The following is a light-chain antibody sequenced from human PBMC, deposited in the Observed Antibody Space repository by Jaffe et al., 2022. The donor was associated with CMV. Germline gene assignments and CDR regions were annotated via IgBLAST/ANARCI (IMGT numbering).Light chain of an antibody. CDR2: KDN. J-gene: IGLJ3*02. V-gene: IGLV6-57*04. CDR1: SGSIASNY. CDR3: QSYDSTMWV. Sequence: NFMLTQPHSVSESPGKTVTISCTRSSGSIASNYVHWYQQRPGSAPTTVIYKDNQRPSGVPDRFSGSIDSSSNSASLTISGLKTEDEADYYCQSYDSTMWVFGGGTKLTVL.